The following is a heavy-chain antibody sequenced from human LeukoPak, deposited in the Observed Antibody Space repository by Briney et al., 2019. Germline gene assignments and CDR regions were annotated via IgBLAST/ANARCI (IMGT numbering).Heavy chain of an antibody. CDR1: GYSFTSYW. D-gene: IGHD3-22*01. J-gene: IGHJ4*02. CDR3: ARRDYYDSSGYDY. V-gene: IGHV5-51*01. CDR2: IYPGDSDT. Sequence: GESLKISCKASGYSFTSYWIGWVRQMPGKGLEWMGIIYPGDSDTRYSPSFQGQVTISADKSINTAYLQWSSLKASDTAMYFCARRDYYDSSGYDYWGQGTLVTVSS.